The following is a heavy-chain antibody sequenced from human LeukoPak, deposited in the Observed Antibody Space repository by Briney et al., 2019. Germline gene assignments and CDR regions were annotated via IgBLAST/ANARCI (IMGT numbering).Heavy chain of an antibody. D-gene: IGHD1-14*01. Sequence: GSLRLSCAASGFTVSRNHMNWVRQAPGKGLEWLSIIYSVGATYYADSVKGRFTISRDDSKNTVFLQMNNVGAEDAAVYYCARERPDSRTLYSWGPGTLVTVSS. J-gene: IGHJ4*02. CDR1: GFTVSRNH. V-gene: IGHV3-66*01. CDR3: ARERPDSRTLYS. CDR2: IYSVGAT.